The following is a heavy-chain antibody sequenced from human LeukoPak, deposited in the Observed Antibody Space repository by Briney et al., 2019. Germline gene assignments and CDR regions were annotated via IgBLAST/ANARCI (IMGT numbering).Heavy chain of an antibody. CDR2: IYPSDSDT. D-gene: IGHD4-23*01. Sequence: GESLQISCKGSGYSFTNYWIGWVRQMPGKGLEWKGIIYPSDSDTRYSPSFQGQITISVDKSISTAYLQWSSLKASDTAMYYCARHRWPVIDYGGTHFDYWGQGTLVTVSS. CDR1: GYSFTNYW. CDR3: ARHRWPVIDYGGTHFDY. J-gene: IGHJ4*02. V-gene: IGHV5-51*01.